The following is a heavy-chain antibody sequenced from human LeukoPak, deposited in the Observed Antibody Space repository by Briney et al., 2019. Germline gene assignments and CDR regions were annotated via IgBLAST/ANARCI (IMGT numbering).Heavy chain of an antibody. Sequence: GGSLRLSCAASGFTFSSYSMNWVRQAPGKGLEWVSFLISSSIYIYYADSVKGRFSISRDNAKNSLYLQMNSLRAEDTAVYYCARVGPGSIAVAGTDYWGQGTLVTVSS. J-gene: IGHJ4*02. V-gene: IGHV3-21*01. CDR1: GFTFSSYS. CDR3: ARVGPGSIAVAGTDY. D-gene: IGHD6-19*01. CDR2: LISSSIYI.